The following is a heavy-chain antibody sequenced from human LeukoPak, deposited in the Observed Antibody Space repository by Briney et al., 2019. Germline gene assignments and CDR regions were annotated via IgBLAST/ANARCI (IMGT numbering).Heavy chain of an antibody. Sequence: PSETLSLTCTVSGSSMSSDYYWGWIRQPPGKGLEWIGSISDSGSAYYNPSLKSRVVISVDPSKKQFSLNLTSVTAADTAVYYCARGAFDLWGRGTLVTVSS. CDR1: GSSMSSDYY. CDR3: ARGAFDL. CDR2: ISDSGSA. J-gene: IGHJ2*01. V-gene: IGHV4-38-2*02.